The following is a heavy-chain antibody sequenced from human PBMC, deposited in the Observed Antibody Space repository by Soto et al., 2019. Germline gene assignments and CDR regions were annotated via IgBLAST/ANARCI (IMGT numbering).Heavy chain of an antibody. Sequence: LGESLKISCKGSGYSFTSYWIGWVRQMPGKGLEWMGIIYPGDSDTRYSPSFQGQVTLSADTSINTAYLQWSSLKASDTAMYYCARQLGDFWSGSFYYYYGMDVWGQGTAVTVSS. CDR2: IYPGDSDT. J-gene: IGHJ6*02. D-gene: IGHD3-3*01. CDR1: GYSFTSYW. V-gene: IGHV5-51*01. CDR3: ARQLGDFWSGSFYYYYGMDV.